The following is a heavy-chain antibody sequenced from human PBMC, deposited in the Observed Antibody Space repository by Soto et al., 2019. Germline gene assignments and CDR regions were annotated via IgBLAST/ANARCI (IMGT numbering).Heavy chain of an antibody. CDR3: ARHEATYYNFYGMDV. Sequence: PGESLKISCKSYGYSFTTYWIAWVRQMPGKGLEWMGSIHPGESDTRYSPSFQGQVTISADRSITTAYLQWSSLKASDTAPYYCARHEATYYNFYGMDVWGQGTTVTVSS. J-gene: IGHJ6*02. D-gene: IGHD3-10*01. V-gene: IGHV5-51*01. CDR1: GYSFTTYW. CDR2: IHPGESDT.